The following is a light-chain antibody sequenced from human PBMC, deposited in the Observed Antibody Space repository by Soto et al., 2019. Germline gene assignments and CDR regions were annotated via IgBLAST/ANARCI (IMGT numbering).Light chain of an antibody. CDR2: GAS. V-gene: IGKV3-15*01. CDR1: QNLSRN. J-gene: IGKJ2*01. CDR3: QQYDKWPHT. Sequence: EMVMTQSQATLSVSPGERATLSCRASQNLSRNLAWYQQQPGQAPRLLIYGASTRATGIPARFSGSGSGTDFTLTISSLQSEDFAVYYCQQYDKWPHTFGQGTKLEIK.